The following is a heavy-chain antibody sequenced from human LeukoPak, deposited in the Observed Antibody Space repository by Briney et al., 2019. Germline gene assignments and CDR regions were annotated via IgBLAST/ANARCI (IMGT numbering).Heavy chain of an antibody. Sequence: GGSLRLSCAASGFTFSSYAMHWVRQAPGKGLEWVAVISYDGSNKYYADSVKGRFTISRDNSKNTLYLQVNSLRAEDTAVYYCASSMVRGVTYYYYGMDVWGKGTTVTVSS. CDR3: ASSMVRGVTYYYYGMDV. V-gene: IGHV3-30*04. D-gene: IGHD3-10*01. CDR1: GFTFSSYA. J-gene: IGHJ6*04. CDR2: ISYDGSNK.